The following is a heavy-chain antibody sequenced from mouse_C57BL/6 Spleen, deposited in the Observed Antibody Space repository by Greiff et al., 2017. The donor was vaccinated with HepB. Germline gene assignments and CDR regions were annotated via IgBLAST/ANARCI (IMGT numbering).Heavy chain of an antibody. CDR3: ARREWLDYGSSLWYFDV. CDR1: GYSFTDYN. V-gene: IGHV1-39*01. D-gene: IGHD1-1*01. Sequence: EVQLQQSGPELVKPGASVKISCKASGYSFTDYNMNWVKQSNGKSLEWIGVIDPNYGTTSYNQKFKGKATLTVDQSSSTAYMQLNSLTSEDSAVYYGARREWLDYGSSLWYFDVWGTGTTVTVSS. J-gene: IGHJ1*03. CDR2: IDPNYGTT.